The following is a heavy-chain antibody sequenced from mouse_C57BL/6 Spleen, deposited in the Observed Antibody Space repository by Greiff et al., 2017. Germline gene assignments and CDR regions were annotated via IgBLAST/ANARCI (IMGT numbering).Heavy chain of an antibody. CDR3: AKTAQATAWFAY. J-gene: IGHJ3*01. V-gene: IGHV1-54*01. D-gene: IGHD3-2*02. Sequence: QVQLQQSGAELVRPGTSVKVSCKASGYAFTNYLMELVKQRPGQGLEWIGVIYPGSGGTNYNEKFKGKATLTADKSSSTAYMQRSSLTSEDSAVYFCAKTAQATAWFAYWGQGTLVTVSA. CDR2: IYPGSGGT. CDR1: GYAFTNYL.